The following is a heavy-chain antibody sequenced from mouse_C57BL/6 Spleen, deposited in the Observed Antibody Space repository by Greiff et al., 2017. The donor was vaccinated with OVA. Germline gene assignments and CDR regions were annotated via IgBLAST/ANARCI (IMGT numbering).Heavy chain of an antibody. CDR1: GYTFTSYW. Sequence: VQLQQPGAELVRPGSSVKLSCKASGYTFTSYWMHWVKQRPIQGLEWIGNIDPSDSVTHYNQKFKDKATLTVDKSSSTAYMQLSSLTAEDSAVYYCAMSGAHVDDWGQGTTLTVSS. CDR2: IDPSDSVT. J-gene: IGHJ2*01. CDR3: AMSGAHVDD. V-gene: IGHV1-52*01. D-gene: IGHD4-1*01.